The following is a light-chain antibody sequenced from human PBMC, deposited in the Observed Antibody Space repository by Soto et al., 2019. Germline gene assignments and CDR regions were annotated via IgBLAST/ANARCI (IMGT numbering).Light chain of an antibody. CDR1: SSDVGGYNY. CDR3: SSYTSARTWV. Sequence: QSALTQPASVSGSPGQSITISCTGTSSDVGGYNYVSWYQQLPGKAPKLIIYDVRERPSGVSYRFSGSKSGNTASLTISGLQAGDEADYHCSSYTSARTWVFGGGTKLTVL. J-gene: IGLJ3*02. CDR2: DVR. V-gene: IGLV2-14*03.